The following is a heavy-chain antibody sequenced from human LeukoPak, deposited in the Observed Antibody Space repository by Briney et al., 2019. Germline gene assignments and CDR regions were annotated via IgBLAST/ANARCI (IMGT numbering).Heavy chain of an antibody. CDR2: IYYSGST. CDR1: GGSISSSSYY. J-gene: IGHJ5*02. V-gene: IGHV4-61*01. Sequence: SETLSLTCTVSGGSISSSSYYWSWIRQPPGKGLEWIGYIYYSGSTNYNPSLKSRVTISVDTSKNQFSLKLSSVTAADTAVYYCARVRVAARYVGWFDPWGQGTLVTVSS. D-gene: IGHD6-6*01. CDR3: ARVRVAARYVGWFDP.